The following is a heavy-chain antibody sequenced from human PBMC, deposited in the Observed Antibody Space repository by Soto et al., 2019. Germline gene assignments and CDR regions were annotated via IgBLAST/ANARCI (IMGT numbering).Heavy chain of an antibody. V-gene: IGHV1-18*01. Sequence: QVQLVQSGAEVKKPGASVKVSCKASGYTFTSYGISWVRQAPGQGLEWMGWISAYNGNTNYAQKLQGRVTRTTATSTSTAYMGLRSLRSDDTAVYYCARVLARSTLGVYYWGQGTLVTVSS. J-gene: IGHJ4*02. CDR1: GYTFTSYG. CDR3: ARVLARSTLGVYY. CDR2: ISAYNGNT. D-gene: IGHD2-2*01.